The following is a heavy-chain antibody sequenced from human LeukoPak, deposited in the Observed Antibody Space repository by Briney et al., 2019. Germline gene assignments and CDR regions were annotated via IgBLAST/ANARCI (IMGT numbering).Heavy chain of an antibody. V-gene: IGHV3-23*01. J-gene: IGHJ4*02. CDR2: ISGPGGSW. D-gene: IGHD5/OR15-5a*01. CDR1: GFTFSSYA. Sequence: GGSLRLSCAASGFTFSSYAMSWVRQAPGKGLEWVSAISGPGGSWDYADSAKGRYTISRDNSKNPLFPQMTSLRAEDTAIYYCAKKVGLVSAPLYYFDVWGQGTLVTVSS. CDR3: AKKVGLVSAPLYYFDV.